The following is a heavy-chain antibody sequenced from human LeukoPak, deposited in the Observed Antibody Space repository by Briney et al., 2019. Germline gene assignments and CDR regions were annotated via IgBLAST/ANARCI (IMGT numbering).Heavy chain of an antibody. CDR1: GGSISSSTYY. V-gene: IGHV4-39*01. J-gene: IGHJ4*02. D-gene: IGHD6-19*01. Sequence: PSETLPLSCTVSGGSISSSTYYLGWFGQPPGKGLVWIGSLSYRGATYYNPSHRSRLTISVDTSESHFSLNLTSLAAADTAVYYCARQVYSGGWYGPFDYWGQGTLVTVSS. CDR3: ARQVYSGGWYGPFDY. CDR2: LSYRGAT.